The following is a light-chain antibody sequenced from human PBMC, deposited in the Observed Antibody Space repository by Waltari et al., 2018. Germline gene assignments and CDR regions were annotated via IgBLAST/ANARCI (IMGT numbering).Light chain of an antibody. CDR1: QAVSTW. J-gene: IGKJ1*01. Sequence: EIQMTQSPSCSSASGVDRVAITCRASQAVSTWLAWYQQKPGNSPTLLIYHASSLQSGVPSRFSGSGSGTDFTLTISSLQPEDSATYYCQQGDSVPPTFGQGTKVEIK. V-gene: IGKV1-12*01. CDR3: QQGDSVPPT. CDR2: HAS.